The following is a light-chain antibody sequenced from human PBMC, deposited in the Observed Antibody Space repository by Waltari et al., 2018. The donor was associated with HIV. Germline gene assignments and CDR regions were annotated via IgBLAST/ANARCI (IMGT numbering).Light chain of an antibody. CDR2: EVF. V-gene: IGLV2-14*01. Sequence: QSALTQPASVSASPGQAITISCSGSSSDFGVYNFVSWYQQHPCGVPKVISYEVFSRPSGVSNRFSGSQAGNTAARTISGLQTEEEADYYCTSFTRNDTRMFGGGTRVTVL. J-gene: IGLJ3*02. CDR3: TSFTRNDTRM. CDR1: SSDFGVYNF.